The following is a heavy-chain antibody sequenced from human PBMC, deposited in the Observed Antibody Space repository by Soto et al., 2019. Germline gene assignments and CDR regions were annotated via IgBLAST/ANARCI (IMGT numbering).Heavy chain of an antibody. D-gene: IGHD5-18*01. CDR1: GGIIRSNA. Sequence: QVQLVQSGAEVMKPGSAVKVSCKSSGGIIRSNAISWVRQAPGQGLEWMAAIIPQFPTPYYAQKFLVRVTISAGESMSAAYVALNSLRSDDTAVYFCARDAADTPMVYWGQGTLLTVSS. V-gene: IGHV1-69*01. J-gene: IGHJ4*02. CDR2: IIPQFPTP. CDR3: ARDAADTPMVY.